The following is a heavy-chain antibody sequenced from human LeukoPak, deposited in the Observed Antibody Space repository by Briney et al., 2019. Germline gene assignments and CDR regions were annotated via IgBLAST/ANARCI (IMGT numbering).Heavy chain of an antibody. D-gene: IGHD3-10*01. CDR2: ISYDGSNK. Sequence: GGSLRLSCAASGFTFSSYGMHWVRQAPGKGLEWVAVISYDGSNKYYADSVKGRFTISRDNSKNTLHLQMNSLRAEDTAVYYCARAYGSGSTFHPDYWGQGTLVTVSS. V-gene: IGHV3-30*03. J-gene: IGHJ4*02. CDR3: ARAYGSGSTFHPDY. CDR1: GFTFSSYG.